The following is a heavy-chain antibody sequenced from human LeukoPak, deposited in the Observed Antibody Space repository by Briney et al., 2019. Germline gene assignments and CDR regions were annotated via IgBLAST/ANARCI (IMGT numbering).Heavy chain of an antibody. D-gene: IGHD1-26*01. V-gene: IGHV1-2*02. CDR2: INPNSGGT. J-gene: IGHJ5*02. CDR3: ARDGSYYVVSNWFDP. CDR1: GYTFTGYY. Sequence: ASVKVSCKASGYTFTGYYMHWVRQAPGQGLEWMGWINPNSGGTNYAQKFQGRVTMTRDTSISTTYMELSRLRSDDTAVYYCARDGSYYVVSNWFDPWGQGTLVTVSS.